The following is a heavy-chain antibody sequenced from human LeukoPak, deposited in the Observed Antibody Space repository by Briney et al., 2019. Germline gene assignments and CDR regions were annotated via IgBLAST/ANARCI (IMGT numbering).Heavy chain of an antibody. CDR2: IRSKANSYAT. CDR3: TRHPEMATIAGHAFDI. J-gene: IGHJ3*02. D-gene: IGHD5-24*01. CDR1: GFTFSGSA. Sequence: PGGSLRLSCAASGFTFSGSAMHWVRQASGKGLEWVGRIRSKANSYATAYAASVKGRFTISRDDSKNTAYLQMNSLKTEDTAVYYCTRHPEMATIAGHAFDIWGQGTMVTVSS. V-gene: IGHV3-73*01.